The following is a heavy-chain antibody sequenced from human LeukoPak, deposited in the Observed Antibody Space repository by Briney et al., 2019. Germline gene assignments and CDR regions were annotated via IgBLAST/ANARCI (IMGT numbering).Heavy chain of an antibody. CDR3: ARVFSPYGDYNFDY. CDR2: IYPGDSDT. J-gene: IGHJ4*02. D-gene: IGHD4-17*01. V-gene: IGHV5-51*01. Sequence: GESLKTSCKGSGYSFSSYWIGWVRQMPGKGLEWMGIIYPGDSDTRYSPYFQGQVTISAGKSISTAYLPWSSLKASDTAMYYCARVFSPYGDYNFDYWGQGTLVTVSS. CDR1: GYSFSSYW.